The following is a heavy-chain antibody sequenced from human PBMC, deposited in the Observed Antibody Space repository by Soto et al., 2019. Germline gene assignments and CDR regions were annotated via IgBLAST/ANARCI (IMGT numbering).Heavy chain of an antibody. CDR1: GDSISSSVW. J-gene: IGHJ4*02. D-gene: IGHD7-27*01. Sequence: PSETLSLTCAVSGDSISSSVWWTWVRQPPGKGLEWIGEVFHTGDTYFNPSLRSRVAMSVDKSTNEFSLKVTSVIAADTAIYYCARKAWVRFDYWGQGALVTVSS. CDR2: VFHTGDT. V-gene: IGHV4-4*02. CDR3: ARKAWVRFDY.